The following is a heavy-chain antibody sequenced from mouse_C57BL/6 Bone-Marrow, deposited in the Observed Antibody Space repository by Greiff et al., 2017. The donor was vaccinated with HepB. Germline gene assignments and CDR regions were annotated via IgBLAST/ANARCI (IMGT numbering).Heavy chain of an antibody. D-gene: IGHD2-3*01. V-gene: IGHV1-80*01. Sequence: VQLQQSGAELVKPGASVKISCKASGYAFSSYWLNWVKQRPGKGLEWIGQIYPGDGDTNYNGKFKGKATLTADKSSSPAYMQLSSLTSEDSAVYFCARERWLLKGGYFDVWGTGTTVTVSS. CDR1: GYAFSSYW. CDR3: ARERWLLKGGYFDV. CDR2: IYPGDGDT. J-gene: IGHJ1*03.